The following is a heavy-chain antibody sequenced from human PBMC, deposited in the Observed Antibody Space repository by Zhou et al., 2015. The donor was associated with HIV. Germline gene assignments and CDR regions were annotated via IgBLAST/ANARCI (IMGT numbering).Heavy chain of an antibody. CDR1: GGTFSSYA. CDR2: IIPIFGTA. D-gene: IGHD6-19*01. J-gene: IGHJ4*02. Sequence: QVQLVQSGAEVKKPGSSVKVSCKASGGTFSSYAISWVRQAPGQGLEWMGGIIPIFGTANYAQKFQGRVTITADESTSTAYMELSSLRSEDTAVYYCARVPSAVSASSGWYGDGYWGQGTLVTVSS. V-gene: IGHV1-69*01. CDR3: ARVPSAVSASSGWYGDGY.